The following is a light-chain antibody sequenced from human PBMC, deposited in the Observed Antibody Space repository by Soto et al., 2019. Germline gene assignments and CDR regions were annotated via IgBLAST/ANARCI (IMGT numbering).Light chain of an antibody. J-gene: IGKJ5*01. Sequence: EIVMTQSPATLSVSPGERATLSCRASQSVSNNLGWYQQKPGQAPRLLIYGASTRATGVPARFSGSGSGTEFTLTISSLQSEDFAVYYCQQYNNWPPLTFGQGTRLEIK. CDR2: GAS. V-gene: IGKV3-15*01. CDR1: QSVSNN. CDR3: QQYNNWPPLT.